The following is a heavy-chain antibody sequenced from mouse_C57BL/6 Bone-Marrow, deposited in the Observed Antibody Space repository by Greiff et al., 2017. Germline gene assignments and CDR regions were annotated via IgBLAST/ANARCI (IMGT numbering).Heavy chain of an antibody. CDR1: GYSFNGYF. V-gene: IGHV1-20*01. J-gene: IGHJ1*03. Sequence: VQLQQSGPELMKPGASVKISCKASGYSFNGYFMNWVMQSHGKSLEWIGRINPYNGDTFYNQKFKGKATLTVDKSSSTAHMELRSLTSEDSAVYYCARSPYYYGSSYEDFDVWGTGTTVTVSS. CDR3: ARSPYYYGSSYEDFDV. D-gene: IGHD1-1*01. CDR2: INPYNGDT.